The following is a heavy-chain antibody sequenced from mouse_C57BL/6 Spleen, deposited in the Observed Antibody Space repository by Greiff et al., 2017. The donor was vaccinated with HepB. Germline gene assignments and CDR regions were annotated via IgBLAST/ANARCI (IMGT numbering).Heavy chain of an antibody. Sequence: EVMLVESEGGLVQPGSSMKLSCTASGFTFSDYYMAWVRQVPEKGLEWVANINYDGSSTYYLDSLKSRFIISRDNAKNILYLQMSSLKSEDTATYYCARVGEAAMDYWGRGTSVTVSS. V-gene: IGHV5-16*01. CDR2: INYDGSST. CDR1: GFTFSDYY. CDR3: ARVGEAAMDY. J-gene: IGHJ4*01.